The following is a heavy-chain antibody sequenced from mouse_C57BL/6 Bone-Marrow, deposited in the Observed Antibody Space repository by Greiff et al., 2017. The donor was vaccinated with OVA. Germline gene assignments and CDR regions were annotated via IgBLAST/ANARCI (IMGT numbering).Heavy chain of an antibody. J-gene: IGHJ4*01. V-gene: IGHV1-15*01. CDR2: IDPETGGT. D-gene: IGHD2-5*01. CDR3: TRGYSNYYAMDY. Sequence: LVESGAELVRPGASVTLSCKASGYTFTDYEMHWVKQTPVHGLEWIGAIDPETGGTAYDQKVKGKGILTADKSSSTAYMELRSLTSEDSAVYYCTRGYSNYYAMDYWGQGTSVTVAS. CDR1: GYTFTDYE.